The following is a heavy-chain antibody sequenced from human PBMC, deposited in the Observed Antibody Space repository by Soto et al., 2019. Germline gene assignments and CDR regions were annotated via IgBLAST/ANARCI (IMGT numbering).Heavy chain of an antibody. Sequence: QVQLVGSGGGVVQPGRSLRLSCAASGFTFSSYGMHWVRQAPGKGLEWVAVISYDGSNKYYADSVKGRFTISRDNSKNTLYLQMNSLRAEDTAVYYCAKVEDGAFDIWGQGTMVTVSS. CDR1: GFTFSSYG. D-gene: IGHD2-15*01. CDR2: ISYDGSNK. V-gene: IGHV3-30*18. CDR3: AKVEDGAFDI. J-gene: IGHJ3*02.